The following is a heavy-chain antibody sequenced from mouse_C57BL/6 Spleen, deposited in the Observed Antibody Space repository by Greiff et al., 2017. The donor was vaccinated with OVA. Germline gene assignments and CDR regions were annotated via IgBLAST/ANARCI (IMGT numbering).Heavy chain of an antibody. CDR1: GFSLTSYG. D-gene: IGHD2-3*01. CDR2: IWSGGST. J-gene: IGHJ4*01. CDR3: ARSPIYDGYSYYAMDY. Sequence: VQLVESGPGLVQPSQSLSITCTVSGFSLTSYGVHWVRQSPGKGLEWLGVIWSGGSTDYNAAFISRLSISKDNSKSQVFFKMNSLQADDTAMYYCARSPIYDGYSYYAMDYWGQGTSVTVSS. V-gene: IGHV2-2*01.